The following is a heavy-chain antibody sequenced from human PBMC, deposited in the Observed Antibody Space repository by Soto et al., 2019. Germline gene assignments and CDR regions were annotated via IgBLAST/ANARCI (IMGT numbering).Heavy chain of an antibody. D-gene: IGHD2-2*01. Sequence: PGESLKISCKASGYIFTNYWIGWVRQMPGKGLEWMGIIYPGDSDTKYSPSFQGQVTFSADKSISTAFLHWRSLKASDTAMYYCARRCISTSCYPLSXYYGIDVWGQGTTVTVSS. CDR3: ARRCISTSCYPLSXYYGIDV. J-gene: IGHJ6*02. V-gene: IGHV5-51*01. CDR2: IYPGDSDT. CDR1: GYIFTNYW.